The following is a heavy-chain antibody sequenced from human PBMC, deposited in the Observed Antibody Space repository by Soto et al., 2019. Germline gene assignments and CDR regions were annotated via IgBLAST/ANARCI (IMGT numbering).Heavy chain of an antibody. J-gene: IGHJ6*02. V-gene: IGHV3-30-3*01. Sequence: QVQLVESGAGVVQPGRSLRLSCAASGFTFSSYAMHWVRQAPGKGLEWVAVISYDGSNKYYADSVKGRFTISRDNSKNTLYLQMNSLRAEDTAVYYCARDRAGTDYYYYYGMDVWGQGTTVTVSS. CDR2: ISYDGSNK. CDR1: GFTFSSYA. CDR3: ARDRAGTDYYYYYGMDV. D-gene: IGHD1-1*01.